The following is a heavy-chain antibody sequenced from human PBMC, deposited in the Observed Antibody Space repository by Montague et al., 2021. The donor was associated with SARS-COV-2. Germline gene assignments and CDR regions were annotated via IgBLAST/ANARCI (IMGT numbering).Heavy chain of an antibody. V-gene: IGHV3-30*04. J-gene: IGHJ6*03. D-gene: IGHD2-2*01. Sequence: SRRLSLAASGFTFSSYAMHWVRQAPGKGLEWVAVISYDGSNKYYADSVKGRFTISRDNSKNTLYLQMNSLRAEDTAVYYCARDNGYCSSTSCYPGEYYYMDVWGKGTTVTVSS. CDR2: ISYDGSNK. CDR1: GFTFSSYA. CDR3: ARDNGYCSSTSCYPGEYYYMDV.